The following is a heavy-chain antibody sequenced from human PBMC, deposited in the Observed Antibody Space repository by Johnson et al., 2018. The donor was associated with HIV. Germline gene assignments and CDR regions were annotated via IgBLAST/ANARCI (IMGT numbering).Heavy chain of an antibody. Sequence: QVQLVESGGGVVQPGTSLRLSCAASGFTFTSFAMHWVRQAPGKGLEWVSRINSDGSSTNYADSVKGRFTISRDNSKNTLYLQMNSLRPEDTAVYYCAKERQLVRAFDIWGQGTMVTVSS. CDR3: AKERQLVRAFDI. V-gene: IGHV3-NL1*01. CDR1: GFTFTSFA. J-gene: IGHJ3*02. CDR2: INSDGSST. D-gene: IGHD6-6*01.